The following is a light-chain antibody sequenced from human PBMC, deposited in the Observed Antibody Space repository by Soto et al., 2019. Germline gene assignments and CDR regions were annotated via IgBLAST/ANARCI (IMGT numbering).Light chain of an antibody. CDR3: ATWDDSLNGFDI. Sequence: QSVMTKAPSASGTPGRGVTISCSGSTSNIGSNYAYWYQQLPGTAPKLLIYRNNQRPSGVPDRFSGSKSGTSASLAISGLRSDDEADYFCATWDDSLNGFDIFGTGTKVTVL. V-gene: IGLV1-47*01. CDR1: TSNIGSNY. CDR2: RNN. J-gene: IGLJ1*01.